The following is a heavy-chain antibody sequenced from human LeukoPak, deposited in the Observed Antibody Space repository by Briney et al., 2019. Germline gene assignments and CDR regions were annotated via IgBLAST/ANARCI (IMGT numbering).Heavy chain of an antibody. CDR2: IYYSGST. J-gene: IGHJ4*02. CDR3: ARYREPIQLWSHTDY. Sequence: TSETLSLTCTVSGGSISSSSYYWGWIRQPPGKGLEWIGSIYYSGSTYYNPSLKSRVTISVDTSKNQFSLKLSSVTAADTAVYYCARYREPIQLWSHTDYWGQGTLVTVSS. CDR1: GGSISSSSYY. D-gene: IGHD5-18*01. V-gene: IGHV4-39*01.